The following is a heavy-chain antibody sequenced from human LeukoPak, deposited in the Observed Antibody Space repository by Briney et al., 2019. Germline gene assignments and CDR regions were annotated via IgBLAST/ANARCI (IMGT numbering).Heavy chain of an antibody. CDR1: GFTFSTYW. CDR2: INTDGNST. CDR3: ARELASGD. V-gene: IGHV3-74*01. D-gene: IGHD6-13*01. J-gene: IGHJ1*01. Sequence: GGSLRLSCAASGFTFSTYWMHWVRQAPGKGLVWVSQINTDGNSTTYADSVKGRFTVSRDNAKNTLYLQMNSLRAEYTAVYYCARELASGDWGQGTMVTVSS.